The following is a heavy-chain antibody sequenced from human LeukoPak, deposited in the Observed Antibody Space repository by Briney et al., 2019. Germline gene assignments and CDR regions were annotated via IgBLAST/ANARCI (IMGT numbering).Heavy chain of an antibody. CDR1: GGSISSYY. V-gene: IGHV4-59*01. CDR3: ARVLWNWFDP. J-gene: IGHJ5*02. CDR2: IHYSGST. Sequence: PSETLSLTCTVSGGSISSYYWSWIRQPPGKGLEWIGYIHYSGSTNYNPSLKSRVTISVDTSKNQFSLKLSSVTAADTAVYYCARVLWNWFDPWGQGTLVTVSS.